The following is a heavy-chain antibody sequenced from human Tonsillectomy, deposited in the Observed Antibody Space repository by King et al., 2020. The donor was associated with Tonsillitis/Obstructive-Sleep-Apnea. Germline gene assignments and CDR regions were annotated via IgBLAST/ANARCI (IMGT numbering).Heavy chain of an antibody. CDR3: ARDPLRFLEWLMFDY. J-gene: IGHJ4*02. D-gene: IGHD3-3*01. V-gene: IGHV1-3*01. Sequence: VQLVESGAEVKKPGASVKVSCKASRYTFTSYAMHWVRQAPGQRLEWMGWINAGNGNTNYSQKFQGRVTITRDTSASTAYMELSSLRSEDTAVYYCARDPLRFLEWLMFDYWGQGTLVTVSS. CDR2: INAGNGNT. CDR1: RYTFTSYA.